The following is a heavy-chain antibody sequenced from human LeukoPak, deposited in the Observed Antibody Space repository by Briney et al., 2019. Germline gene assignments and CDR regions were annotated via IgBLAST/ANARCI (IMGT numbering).Heavy chain of an antibody. CDR2: INPNSGGT. CDR3: ARGTLHASYYYGSGSYPTEYFQH. CDR1: GYTFTGYY. J-gene: IGHJ1*01. V-gene: IGHV1-2*02. D-gene: IGHD3-10*01. Sequence: ASVKSSCKASGYTFTGYYMHWVRQAPGQRLEWMVWINPNSGGTNYAQKFQGRVTMTRDTSISTAYMELSRLRSDDTAVYYCARGTLHASYYYGSGSYPTEYFQHWGQGTLVTVSS.